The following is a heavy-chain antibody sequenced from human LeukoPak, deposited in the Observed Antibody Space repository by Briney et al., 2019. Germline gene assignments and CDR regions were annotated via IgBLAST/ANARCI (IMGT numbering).Heavy chain of an antibody. D-gene: IGHD2-21*02. V-gene: IGHV1-69*02. CDR1: GGTFSSYT. Sequence: ASVTVSCKASGGTFSSYTISWVRQAPGQGLEWMGRIIPFLGIANYAQKFQGRVTITADKSTSTAYMELSSLRSEDTAVYYCATKGYCGGDCHFDYWGQGTLVTVSS. J-gene: IGHJ4*02. CDR3: ATKGYCGGDCHFDY. CDR2: IIPFLGIA.